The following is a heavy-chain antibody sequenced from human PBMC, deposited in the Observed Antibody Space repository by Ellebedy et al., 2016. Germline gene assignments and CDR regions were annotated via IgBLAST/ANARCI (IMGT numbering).Heavy chain of an antibody. Sequence: SETPSLTCTVSGGSISSYYWSWIRQPPGKGLEWIGYIYYSGSTNYNPSLKSRVTISVDTSKNQFSLKLSSVTAADTAVYYCARGWNPYYFDYWGQGTLVTVSS. J-gene: IGHJ4*02. CDR2: IYYSGST. CDR1: GGSISSYY. CDR3: ARGWNPYYFDY. V-gene: IGHV4-59*01. D-gene: IGHD1-1*01.